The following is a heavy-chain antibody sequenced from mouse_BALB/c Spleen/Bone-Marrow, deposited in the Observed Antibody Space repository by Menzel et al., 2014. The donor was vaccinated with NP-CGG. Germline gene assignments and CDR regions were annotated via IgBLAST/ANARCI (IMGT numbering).Heavy chain of an antibody. Sequence: LVESGASVKISCKASGYSFTAYYIHWVKQSHVKSLEWIGRINPYNGATSYNQNFKDKASLTVDKSSSTAYMELHSLTSEDSAVYYCARKGNYGWFAYWAKGLWSLSLQ. J-gene: IGHJ3*01. CDR3: ARKGNYGWFAY. D-gene: IGHD2-1*01. CDR2: INPYNGAT. V-gene: IGHV1-26*01. CDR1: GYSFTAYY.